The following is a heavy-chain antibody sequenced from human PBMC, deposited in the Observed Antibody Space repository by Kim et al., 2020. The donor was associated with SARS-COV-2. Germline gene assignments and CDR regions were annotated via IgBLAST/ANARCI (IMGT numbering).Heavy chain of an antibody. CDR2: ISYDGSNK. Sequence: GGSLRLSCAASGFTFSSYGMHWVRQAPGKGLEWVAVISYDGSNKYYADSVKGRFTISRDNSKNTLYLQMNSLRAEDTAVYYCAKDISIVVVPVAIFDYWGQGTLVTVSS. CDR1: GFTFSSYG. V-gene: IGHV3-30*18. J-gene: IGHJ4*02. D-gene: IGHD2-2*01. CDR3: AKDISIVVVPVAIFDY.